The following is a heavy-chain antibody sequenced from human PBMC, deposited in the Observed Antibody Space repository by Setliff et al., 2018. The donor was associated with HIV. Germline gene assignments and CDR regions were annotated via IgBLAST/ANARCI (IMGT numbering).Heavy chain of an antibody. V-gene: IGHV3-23*01. CDR2: ISGSGGST. J-gene: IGHJ4*02. CDR1: EFAFSSYA. D-gene: IGHD3-10*02. Sequence: GGSLRLSCAGSEFAFSSYAMSWVRQAPGKGLEWVSAISGSGGSTNYADSVKGRFTISRDNAKNSLYLQMNSLRAEDTAMYYCARDKGPPPVVHLDYWGQGTLVTVSS. CDR3: ARDKGPPPVVHLDY.